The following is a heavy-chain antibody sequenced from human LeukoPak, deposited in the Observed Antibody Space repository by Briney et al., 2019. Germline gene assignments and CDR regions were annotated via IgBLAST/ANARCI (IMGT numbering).Heavy chain of an antibody. V-gene: IGHV3-15*01. CDR3: TTAYYYDSSGYYPYYFDY. CDR1: GFTFSNAW. D-gene: IGHD3-22*01. J-gene: IGHJ4*02. Sequence: GGSLRLSCAASGFTFSNAWMSWVREAPGKGLEWVGRIKSKADGGTTDYAAPVKGRFTISRDDSKNTLYLQMNSLKTEDTAVYYCTTAYYYDSSGYYPYYFDYWGQGTLVTVSS. CDR2: IKSKADGGTT.